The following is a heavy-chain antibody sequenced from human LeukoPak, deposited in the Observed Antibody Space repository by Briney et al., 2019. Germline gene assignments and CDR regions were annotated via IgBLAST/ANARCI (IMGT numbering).Heavy chain of an antibody. CDR1: GGSISSSGYY. Sequence: SETLSLTCIVSGGSISSSGYYWAWIRRPPGKGREWVGSIYYSGTTYYHPSLKGRVTISLDTSRNHFSLKLTSVTAADTAVYFCARHPSGYYDHWGQGTPVTVSS. J-gene: IGHJ4*02. CDR2: IYYSGTT. V-gene: IGHV4-39*01. CDR3: ARHPSGYYDH. D-gene: IGHD3-3*01.